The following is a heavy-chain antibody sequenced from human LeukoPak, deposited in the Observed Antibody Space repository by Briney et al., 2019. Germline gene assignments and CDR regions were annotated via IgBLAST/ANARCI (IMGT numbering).Heavy chain of an antibody. D-gene: IGHD5-18*01. J-gene: IGHJ5*02. CDR1: GGSISSGSYY. Sequence: SQTLSLTCTVSGGSISSGSYYWSWIRQPAGKGLEWIGRIYTSGSTNYNPSLKSRVTISVDTSKNQFSLKLSSVTAADTAVYYCARALIPWLTAMADGFDPWGQGTLVTVSS. CDR3: ARALIPWLTAMADGFDP. CDR2: IYTSGST. V-gene: IGHV4-61*02.